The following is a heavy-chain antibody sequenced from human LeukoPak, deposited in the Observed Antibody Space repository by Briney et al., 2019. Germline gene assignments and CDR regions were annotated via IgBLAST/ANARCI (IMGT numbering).Heavy chain of an antibody. V-gene: IGHV4-4*07. CDR1: GGSITIYY. CDR3: ARVRWLQLGHFDY. D-gene: IGHD5-24*01. J-gene: IGHJ4*02. CDR2: IYTSGST. Sequence: SDTLSLTCTVSGGSITIYYWSWIRQPAGKGLEWIGRIYTSGSTYYGPSLKSRVTISVDTSRNQFSLKLSSVTAADTSVYYCARVRWLQLGHFDYWGQGSLVTVSS.